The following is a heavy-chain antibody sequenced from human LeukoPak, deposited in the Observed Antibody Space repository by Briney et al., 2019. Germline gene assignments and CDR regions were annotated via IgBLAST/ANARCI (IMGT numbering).Heavy chain of an antibody. CDR2: ISGSGRST. V-gene: IGHV3-23*01. D-gene: IGHD3-22*01. Sequence: PGGSLRLSCAASGFTFSSYAMSWVRQAPGRGLEWVSAISGSGRSTYYADSVKGRFTISRDNAKNTLLLQMNILRADDTAVYYCAKDRILYYYDSSGYHYWGQGTLVTVSS. CDR3: AKDRILYYYDSSGYHY. J-gene: IGHJ4*02. CDR1: GFTFSSYA.